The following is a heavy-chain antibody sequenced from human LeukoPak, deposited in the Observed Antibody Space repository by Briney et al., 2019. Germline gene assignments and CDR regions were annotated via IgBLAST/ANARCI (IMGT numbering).Heavy chain of an antibody. CDR1: GFTFSGSA. D-gene: IGHD2/OR15-2a*01. CDR3: ARDVNYYMDV. Sequence: GGSLRLSCAASGFTFSGSAMHWVRQASGKGLEWVGRIRSKANSYATAYAASVKGRFTISRDDSKNTAYLQMNSLRAEDTAVYYCARDVNYYMDVWGKGTTVTVSS. J-gene: IGHJ6*03. V-gene: IGHV3-73*01. CDR2: IRSKANSYAT.